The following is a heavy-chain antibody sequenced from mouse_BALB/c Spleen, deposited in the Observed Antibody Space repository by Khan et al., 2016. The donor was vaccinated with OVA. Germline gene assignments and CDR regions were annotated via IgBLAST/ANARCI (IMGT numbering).Heavy chain of an antibody. J-gene: IGHJ2*01. Sequence: QVQLKQSGAELVKPGASVKMSCKASGYTFINYWILWVKQRPGQGLEWIGYINPCTGYTDYNQNFKDKATLTADKSSSTAYMQLSSLTSEDSAVYYCARRGLGWDFDYWGQGTPLTVSS. CDR1: GYTFINYW. D-gene: IGHD4-1*01. CDR3: ARRGLGWDFDY. CDR2: INPCTGYT. V-gene: IGHV1-7*01.